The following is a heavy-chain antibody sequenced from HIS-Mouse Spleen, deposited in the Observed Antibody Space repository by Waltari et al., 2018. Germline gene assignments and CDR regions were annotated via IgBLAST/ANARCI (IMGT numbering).Heavy chain of an antibody. Sequence: QVTLRESGPALVKPTQTLTLTCTCSGFSLSTSGMCVRWIRQPPGKDLEWLSRIDGDDEKSYSTQLRTRITSSKDTSRTQVFLTMTNMDPVDTATYYCERIAEGYSSGWYAFDYWGQGTLVTVSS. CDR2: IDGDDEK. V-gene: IGHV2-70*15. CDR3: ERIAEGYSSGWYAFDY. D-gene: IGHD6-19*01. J-gene: IGHJ4*02. CDR1: GFSLSTSGMC.